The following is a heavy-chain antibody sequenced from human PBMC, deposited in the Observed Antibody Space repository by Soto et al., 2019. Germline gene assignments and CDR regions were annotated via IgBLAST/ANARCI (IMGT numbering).Heavy chain of an antibody. Sequence: EVQLLESGGGLVQPGGSLRLSCAASGFTFSSYAMSWVRQAPGKGLEWVSAISGSGGSTYYADSVKGQFTISRDNSKNTLYLQMNSLRAEDTAVYYCAKDSRYGLAAAGIFDYWGQGTLVTVSS. V-gene: IGHV3-23*01. J-gene: IGHJ4*02. D-gene: IGHD6-13*01. CDR1: GFTFSSYA. CDR2: ISGSGGST. CDR3: AKDSRYGLAAAGIFDY.